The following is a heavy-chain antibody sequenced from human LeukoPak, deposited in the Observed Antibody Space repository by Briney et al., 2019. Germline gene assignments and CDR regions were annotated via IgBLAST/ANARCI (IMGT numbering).Heavy chain of an antibody. CDR1: GFTFSSYA. J-gene: IGHJ3*02. CDR3: ARDNSGSRKLDDAFDI. CDR2: TRYDGSNK. D-gene: IGHD1-26*01. V-gene: IGHV3-33*08. Sequence: PGGSLRLSCAASGFTFSSYAMSWVRQAPGKGLEWVAFTRYDGSNKYYADSVKGRFTISRDNSKNTLYLQMNSLRAEDTAVYYCARDNSGSRKLDDAFDIWGQGTMVTVSS.